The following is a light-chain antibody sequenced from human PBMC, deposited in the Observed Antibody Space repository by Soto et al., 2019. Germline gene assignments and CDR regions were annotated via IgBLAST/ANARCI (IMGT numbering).Light chain of an antibody. V-gene: IGKV1-5*03. CDR2: KAS. J-gene: IGKJ1*01. CDR3: QQYNSYST. Sequence: DIQMTQSPSALSASVGDRVTITCRASQSINNWLAWYQQKPGQAPKVLIYKASILESGVPSRFSGSGSGTEFTLTISSLQPDDFATYYCQQYNSYSTFGQGTKVDIK. CDR1: QSINNW.